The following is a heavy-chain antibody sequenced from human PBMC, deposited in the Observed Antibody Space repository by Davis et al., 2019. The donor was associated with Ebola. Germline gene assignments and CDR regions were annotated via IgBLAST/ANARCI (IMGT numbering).Heavy chain of an antibody. V-gene: IGHV3-21*01. CDR2: ISSSSSYI. CDR3: ARDQRFLEWLPYYYYYGMDV. Sequence: GESLKISCAASGFTFSSHAMSWVRQAPGKGLEWVSSISSSSSYIYYADSVKGRFTISRDNAKNSLYLQMNSLRAEDTAVYYCARDQRFLEWLPYYYYYGMDVWGQGTTVTVSS. D-gene: IGHD3-3*01. CDR1: GFTFSSHA. J-gene: IGHJ6*02.